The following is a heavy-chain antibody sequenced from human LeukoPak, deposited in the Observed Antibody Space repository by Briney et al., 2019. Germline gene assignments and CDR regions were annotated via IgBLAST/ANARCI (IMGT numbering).Heavy chain of an antibody. Sequence: SETLSLTCAVYGGSFSGYYWSWIRQPPGKGLEWIGEINHSGGTNYNPSLKSRVTISVDTSKNQFSLKLSSVTAADTAVYYCARVDRIVVVVAATTENYFDYWGQGTLVTVSS. CDR1: GGSFSGYY. J-gene: IGHJ4*02. CDR2: INHSGGT. CDR3: ARVDRIVVVVAATTENYFDY. V-gene: IGHV4-34*01. D-gene: IGHD2-15*01.